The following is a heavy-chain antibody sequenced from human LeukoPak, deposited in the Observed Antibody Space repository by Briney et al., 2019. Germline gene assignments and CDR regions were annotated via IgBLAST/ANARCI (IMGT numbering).Heavy chain of an antibody. J-gene: IGHJ4*02. Sequence: PGGSLRLSCAASGFTFSSYSMNWVRQAPGKGLEWVSSISSSSSYIYYADSVKGRFTISRDNAKNSLYLQMNSLRAEDTAVYYCASIFILNGYYTDYWGQGTLVTVSS. CDR3: ASIFILNGYYTDY. CDR1: GFTFSSYS. D-gene: IGHD3-9*01. CDR2: ISSSSSYI. V-gene: IGHV3-21*01.